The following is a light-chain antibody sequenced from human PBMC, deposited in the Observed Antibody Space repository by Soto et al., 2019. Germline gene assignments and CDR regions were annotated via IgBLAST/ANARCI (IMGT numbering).Light chain of an antibody. CDR2: GAS. V-gene: IGKV3-20*01. J-gene: IGKJ1*01. CDR3: QQYGNSPWT. Sequence: EIALTQSPGTLSLSPGERATLSCRASQSVSSSYLAWYQQKPGQSPRLLIYGASNRATGIPDRFSGSGSGTDFTLAISRLEPEDFAVYYCQQYGNSPWTFGQGTKVEI. CDR1: QSVSSSY.